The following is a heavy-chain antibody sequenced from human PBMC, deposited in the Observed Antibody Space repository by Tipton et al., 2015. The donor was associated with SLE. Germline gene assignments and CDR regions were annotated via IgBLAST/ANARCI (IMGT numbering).Heavy chain of an antibody. CDR1: GFTFSDYY. CDR3: ARDRLYNWNSDYYYGMDG. J-gene: IGHJ6*04. V-gene: IGHV3-11*05. CDR2: ISSSSRYT. Sequence: SLRLSCAASGFTFSDYYMSWIRQAPGKGLEWVSYISSSSRYTNYADSVKGRFTISRDNAENSQYLQMNSLRAEDTAVFYCARDRLYNWNSDYYYGMDGWGEVTSFTVSS. D-gene: IGHD1-7*01.